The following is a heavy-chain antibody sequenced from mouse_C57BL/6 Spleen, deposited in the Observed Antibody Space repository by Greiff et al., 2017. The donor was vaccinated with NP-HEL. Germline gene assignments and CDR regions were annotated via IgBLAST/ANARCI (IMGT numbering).Heavy chain of an antibody. V-gene: IGHV1-26*01. Sequence: VQLHQSGPQLVKPGASVKISCKASGYTFTDYYMNWVKQSHGKSLEWIGDINPNNGGTSYNQKFKGKATLTVDNSSSTDYMQLRSLTSEDSAVYYCARQLRPYYAMDYWGQGTSVTVSS. CDR3: ARQLRPYYAMDY. CDR1: GYTFTDYY. J-gene: IGHJ4*01. D-gene: IGHD3-2*02. CDR2: INPNNGGT.